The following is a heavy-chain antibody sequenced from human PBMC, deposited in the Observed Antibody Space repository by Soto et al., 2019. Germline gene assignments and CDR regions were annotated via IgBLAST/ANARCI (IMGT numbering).Heavy chain of an antibody. V-gene: IGHV3-23*01. J-gene: IGHJ6*02. D-gene: IGHD3-3*01. CDR1: GFTLKSYA. CDR2: ISSSGDAT. CDR3: AKKADFWSCGMDV. Sequence: GGSLRLSCAASGFTLKSYAMTWVRQAPGKGLEWVSIISSSGDATYYVDSVKGRFTISRDNSRNTLNLQMNSLRVEDTAVYYCAKKADFWSCGMDVWGQGTTVTVSS.